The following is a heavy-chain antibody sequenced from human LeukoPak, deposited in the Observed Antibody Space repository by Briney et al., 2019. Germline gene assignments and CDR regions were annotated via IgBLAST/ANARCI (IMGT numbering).Heavy chain of an antibody. CDR3: ARGTGQLATRVDY. J-gene: IGHJ4*02. V-gene: IGHV5-51*01. Sequence: GESLKISCKGSGYSFTSYWIGWVRQMPGKGLECMGIIYPGDSETRYSPSFQGQVTISVDKSISTAYLQWSSLKASDTAMYYCARGTGQLATRVDYWGQGTLVTVSS. D-gene: IGHD6-6*01. CDR1: GYSFTSYW. CDR2: IYPGDSET.